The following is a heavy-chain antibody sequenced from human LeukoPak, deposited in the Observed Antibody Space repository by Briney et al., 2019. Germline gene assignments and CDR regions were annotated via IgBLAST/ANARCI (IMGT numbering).Heavy chain of an antibody. D-gene: IGHD5-24*01. Sequence: GGSLRLSCAASRFTFNNYAMTWVRQAPGKGLEWVANIKQDGSKKSYVDSVKGRFTISRDNAKNSLYLQMNSLRAEDTAIYYCTRVGYIDEGIDYWGQGTLVTVSS. CDR1: RFTFNNYA. J-gene: IGHJ4*02. CDR2: IKQDGSKK. V-gene: IGHV3-7*04. CDR3: TRVGYIDEGIDY.